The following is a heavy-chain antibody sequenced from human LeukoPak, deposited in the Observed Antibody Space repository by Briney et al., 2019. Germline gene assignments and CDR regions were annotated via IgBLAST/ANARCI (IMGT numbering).Heavy chain of an antibody. V-gene: IGHV3-74*01. J-gene: IGHJ4*02. D-gene: IGHD6-19*01. CDR2: INMDGTTT. Sequence: GGSLRLSCAASGFTFSGYTMTWVRQTPGKGLLWVSRINMDGTTTTYADSVKGRFTISRDNAKNTLYLQMNSLTVEDTAVYYCTRDQTLSGSGPHFGDWGQGTLVTVSS. CDR3: TRDQTLSGSGPHFGD. CDR1: GFTFSGYT.